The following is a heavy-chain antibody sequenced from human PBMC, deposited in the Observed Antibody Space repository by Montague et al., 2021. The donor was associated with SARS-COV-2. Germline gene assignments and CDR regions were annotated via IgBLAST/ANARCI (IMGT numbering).Heavy chain of an antibody. V-gene: IGHV4-59*01. CDR3: ARGIPIAAALINWFDP. D-gene: IGHD6-13*01. Sequence: SETLSLTCTVSGGSISSYYWSWIRQPPGKGLEWIGYIYYSGSTNYNPSHKSRVTISVDTSKNQFSLKLSSVTAADTAVYYCARGIPIAAALINWFDPWGQGTLVTVSS. CDR2: IYYSGST. CDR1: GGSISSYY. J-gene: IGHJ5*02.